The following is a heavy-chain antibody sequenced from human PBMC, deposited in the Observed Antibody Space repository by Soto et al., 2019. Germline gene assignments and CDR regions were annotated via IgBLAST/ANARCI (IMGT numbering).Heavy chain of an antibody. CDR3: ARAGVPPDYYYYGMDV. V-gene: IGHV1-46*01. Sequence: EASVKVSYKASGYTFTSYYLHRVREAAGQGLEWRGIINSSGGSTSYAQKFQGRVTMTRDTSTSTVYMELSSLRSEDTAVYYCARAGVPPDYYYYGMDVWGQGTTVTVSS. CDR2: INSSGGST. CDR1: GYTFTSYY. D-gene: IGHD2-2*01. J-gene: IGHJ6*02.